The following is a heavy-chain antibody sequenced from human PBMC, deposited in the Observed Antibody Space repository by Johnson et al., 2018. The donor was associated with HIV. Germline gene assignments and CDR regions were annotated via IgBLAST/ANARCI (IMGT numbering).Heavy chain of an antibody. CDR3: AKSPAKDHGGNSGAFAI. CDR2: IKQDGSEK. J-gene: IGHJ3*02. V-gene: IGHV3-7*01. D-gene: IGHD4-23*01. Sequence: VQLVESGGGVVQPGRSLRLSCAASGFTFSSYGMHWVRQAPGKGLEWVANIKQDGSEKYYVDSVKGRFTISRDNAKNSLYLQMNSLRAEDTAMYYCAKSPAKDHGGNSGAFAIWGQGTMVTVSS. CDR1: GFTFSSYG.